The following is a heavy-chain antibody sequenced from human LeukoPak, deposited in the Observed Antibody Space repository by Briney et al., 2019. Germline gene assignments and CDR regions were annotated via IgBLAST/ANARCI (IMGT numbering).Heavy chain of an antibody. V-gene: IGHV1-69*01. CDR2: IIPIFGTA. CDR1: GGTFSSYA. J-gene: IGHJ4*02. CDR3: ARGSIRDLYYFDY. Sequence: GASVKVSCKASGGTFSSYAISWVRQAPGQGLEWMGGIIPIFGTANHAQKFQGGVTITADESTSTAYMELSSLRSEDTAVYYCARGSIRDLYYFDYWGQGTLVTVSS.